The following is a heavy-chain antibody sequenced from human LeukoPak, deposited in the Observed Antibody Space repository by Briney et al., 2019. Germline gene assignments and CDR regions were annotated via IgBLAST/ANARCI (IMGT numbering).Heavy chain of an antibody. V-gene: IGHV3-30*02. CDR1: GFTFSSYG. Sequence: GGSLRLSCAASGFTFSSYGMHWVRQAPGKGLEWVAFIRYDGSNKYYADSVKGRFTISRDNSKNTLYLQMNSLRAEDTAVYYCAKDRTLRYFDWLGGYFDYWGQGTLVTVSS. CDR3: AKDRTLRYFDWLGGYFDY. D-gene: IGHD3-9*01. J-gene: IGHJ4*02. CDR2: IRYDGSNK.